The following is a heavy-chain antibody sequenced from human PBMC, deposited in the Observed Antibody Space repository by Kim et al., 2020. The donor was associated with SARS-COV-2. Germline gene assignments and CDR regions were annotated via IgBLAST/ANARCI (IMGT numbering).Heavy chain of an antibody. J-gene: IGHJ4*02. CDR1: GGSISSSSYY. CDR2: IYYSGST. D-gene: IGHD3-3*01. Sequence: SETLSLTCTVSGGSISSSSYYWGWIRQPPGKGLEWIGSIYYSGSTYYNPSLKSRVTISVDTSKNQFSLKLSSVTAADTAVYYCARRDFLSGYFNDYWGQG. V-gene: IGHV4-39*01. CDR3: ARRDFLSGYFNDY.